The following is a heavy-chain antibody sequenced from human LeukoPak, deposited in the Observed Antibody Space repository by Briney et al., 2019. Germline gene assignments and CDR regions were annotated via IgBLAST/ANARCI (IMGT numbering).Heavy chain of an antibody. D-gene: IGHD1-26*01. J-gene: IGHJ3*02. CDR2: ISGSGGST. Sequence: GGSLRLSCVASGFTFHNFAMHWVRQAPGKGLEWVSAISGSGGSTYYADSVKGRFTISRDNSKNTLYLQMNSLRAEDTAVYYCAKDHLVGAHPPDAFDIWGQGTMVTVSS. CDR1: GFTFHNFA. V-gene: IGHV3-23*01. CDR3: AKDHLVGAHPPDAFDI.